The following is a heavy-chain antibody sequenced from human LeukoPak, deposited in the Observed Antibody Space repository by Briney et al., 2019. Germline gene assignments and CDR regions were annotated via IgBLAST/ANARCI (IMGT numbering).Heavy chain of an antibody. Sequence: ASVKVSCKVSGYTLADLSIQWVRQAPGNGLEWMGSLHSEDGVTFYTQKFEGRVTMTEDTATDTSYMELSSLRSDDTAVYYCATEISHLRGFEYWGQGTLVTVSS. J-gene: IGHJ4*02. CDR2: LHSEDGVT. V-gene: IGHV1-24*01. CDR1: GYTLADLS. D-gene: IGHD4-17*01. CDR3: ATEISHLRGFEY.